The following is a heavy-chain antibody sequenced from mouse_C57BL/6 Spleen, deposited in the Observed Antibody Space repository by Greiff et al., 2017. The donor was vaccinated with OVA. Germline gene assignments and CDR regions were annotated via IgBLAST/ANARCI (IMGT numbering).Heavy chain of an antibody. D-gene: IGHD1-1*02. CDR1: GYAFTSSW. J-gene: IGHJ4*01. CDR2: IYPGDGDT. V-gene: IGHV1-82*01. CDR3: ARDYPYYYAMDY. Sequence: QVQLKESGPELVKPGASVKLSCKASGYAFTSSWMNWVKQRPGKGLEWIGRIYPGDGDTNYNGKFKGKATLTADTSSSTAYLQLSSLTSEDSAVYFWARDYPYYYAMDYWGQGTSVTVSS.